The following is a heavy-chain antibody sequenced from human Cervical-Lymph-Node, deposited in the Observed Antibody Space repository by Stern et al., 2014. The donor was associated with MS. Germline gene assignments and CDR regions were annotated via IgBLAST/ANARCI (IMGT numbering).Heavy chain of an antibody. CDR2: ITNFCSP. J-gene: IGHJ4*02. V-gene: IGHV3-53*01. Sequence: EVQLVASGGGVIQPGGSLRLSCPASGVTVSRDYLTWVLQAPGQGLEWVSLITNFCSPFYTDSVKGRFTISRDDSKNTVYRHITSLRAEDTAMYYCARDTSSPERSDWWGQGTLVTVSS. D-gene: IGHD1-1*01. CDR3: ARDTSSPERSDW. CDR1: GVTVSRDY.